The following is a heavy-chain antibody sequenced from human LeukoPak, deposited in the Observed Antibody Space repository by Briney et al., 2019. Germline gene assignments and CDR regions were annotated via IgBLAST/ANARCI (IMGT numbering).Heavy chain of an antibody. CDR3: ARDQYFEFDY. Sequence: GGPLRLSCAASGFTFSSYAMHWVRQAPGKGLEWVAVISYDGSNKYYADSVKGRFTISRDNSKNTLYLQMNSLRAEDTAVYYCARDQYFEFDYWGQGTLVTVSS. V-gene: IGHV3-30-3*01. CDR2: ISYDGSNK. J-gene: IGHJ4*02. CDR1: GFTFSSYA. D-gene: IGHD3-9*01.